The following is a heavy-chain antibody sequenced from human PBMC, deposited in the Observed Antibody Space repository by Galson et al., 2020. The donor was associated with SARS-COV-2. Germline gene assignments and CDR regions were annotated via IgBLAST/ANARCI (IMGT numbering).Heavy chain of an antibody. V-gene: IGHV3-74*01. CDR1: GFIFSSYW. J-gene: IGHJ4*02. D-gene: IGHD5-18*01. CDR2: INSDGSST. Sequence: GGSLRLSCAASGFIFSSYWMHWVRQVPGKGLVWVSRINSDGSSTTYADSVKGRFTISRDNAKNTLYLQMNSLRDDDTAVYYCARDYWGTAMVDCWGQGTLVTVSS. CDR3: ARDYWGTAMVDC.